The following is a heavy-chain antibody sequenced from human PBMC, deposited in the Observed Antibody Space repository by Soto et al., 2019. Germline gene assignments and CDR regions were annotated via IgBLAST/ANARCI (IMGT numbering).Heavy chain of an antibody. CDR1: GGSFSGYY. J-gene: IGHJ4*02. Sequence: QVQLQQWGAGLLKPSETLSLTCAVYGGSFSGYYWSWIRQPPGKGLEWIGEINHSGSTNYNPSLKSRDTISVDTSKNHFSLKLSSVTAADTAVYYCARAGRGYSYGYGDYWGQGTLVTVSS. CDR2: INHSGST. CDR3: ARAGRGYSYGYGDY. V-gene: IGHV4-34*01. D-gene: IGHD5-18*01.